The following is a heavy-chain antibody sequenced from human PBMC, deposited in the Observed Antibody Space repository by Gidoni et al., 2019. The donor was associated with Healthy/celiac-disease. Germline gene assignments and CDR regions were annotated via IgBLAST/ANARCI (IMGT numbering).Heavy chain of an antibody. D-gene: IGHD1-26*01. CDR2: ISSSSSYI. V-gene: IGHV3-21*01. CDR3: ARDRSGSWTGDAFDI. Sequence: EVQLVESGGGLVKPGGSLRLACAASGFTFSSYSMNWVRQAPGKGLEWVSSISSSSSYIYYADSVKGRFTISRDNAKNSLYLQMNSLRAEDTAVYYCARDRSGSWTGDAFDIWGQGTMVTVSS. CDR1: GFTFSSYS. J-gene: IGHJ3*02.